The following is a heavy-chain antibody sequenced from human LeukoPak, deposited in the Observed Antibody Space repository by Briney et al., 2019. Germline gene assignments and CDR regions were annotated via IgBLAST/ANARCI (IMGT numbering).Heavy chain of an antibody. V-gene: IGHV3-33*01. D-gene: IGHD4-17*01. CDR3: ARDGAGLDYGDYGIYGMDV. J-gene: IGHJ6*02. CDR1: GFTFSSYG. Sequence: PGRSLRLSCAAPGFTFSSYGMHWVRQAPGKGLEWVAVIWYDGSNKYYADSVKGRFTISRDNSKNTLYLQMNSLRAEDTAVYYCARDGAGLDYGDYGIYGMDVWGQGTTVTVSS. CDR2: IWYDGSNK.